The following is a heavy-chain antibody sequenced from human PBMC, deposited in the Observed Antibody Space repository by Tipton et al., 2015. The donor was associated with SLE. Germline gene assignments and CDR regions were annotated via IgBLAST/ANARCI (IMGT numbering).Heavy chain of an antibody. Sequence: LRLSCTVSGGSSSGNYWSWIRQPPGKGLEWIGFIHDDGTTNYNPSLERRLTISIESPNGQFSLKLRFVTAADTAVYYCATLGYCSHEVCYTGIESWGQGSLVTVSS. CDR3: ATLGYCSHEVCYTGIES. CDR2: IHDDGTT. J-gene: IGHJ4*02. D-gene: IGHD2-8*01. V-gene: IGHV4-59*12. CDR1: GGSSSGNY.